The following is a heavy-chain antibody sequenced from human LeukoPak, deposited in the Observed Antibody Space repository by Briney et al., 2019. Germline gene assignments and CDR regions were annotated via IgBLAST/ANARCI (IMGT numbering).Heavy chain of an antibody. Sequence: PSETPSPTSTLPGGSISIYYWSWSRQRPGEGLEWVAYIYYGGSTKSNPSLKSRVTISVDKSKNQVSLKLSSVTAADTAVYYCARHGGDWVFDYWDQGTLVTVSS. CDR2: IYYGGST. V-gene: IGHV4-59*08. D-gene: IGHD2-21*02. CDR3: ARHGGDWVFDY. J-gene: IGHJ4*02. CDR1: GGSISIYY.